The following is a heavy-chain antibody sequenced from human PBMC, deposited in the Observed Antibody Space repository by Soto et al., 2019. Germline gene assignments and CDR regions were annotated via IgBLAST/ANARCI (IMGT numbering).Heavy chain of an antibody. CDR3: ARDNDRPQLGGNYYYILDV. CDR1: GGTFRNSA. CDR2: IMPIFRTP. D-gene: IGHD1-1*01. J-gene: IGHJ6*02. V-gene: IGHV1-69*12. Sequence: QVQFEQSGAEVKKPGSSVKLSCKASGGTFRNSAISWVRQAPGQGLEWMGGIMPIFRTPDYAQKFQGRVTITADESTNTAYMELSGLRSDDTAVYYCARDNDRPQLGGNYYYILDVWGHGTTVTVSS.